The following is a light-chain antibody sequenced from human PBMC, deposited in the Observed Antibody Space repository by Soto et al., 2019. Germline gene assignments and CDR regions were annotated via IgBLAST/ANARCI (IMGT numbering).Light chain of an antibody. CDR1: QSVSNN. CDR2: GAS. CDR3: HQFNNLPLT. J-gene: IGKJ4*01. V-gene: IGKV3-15*01. Sequence: EIVMTQSPATLSVSPGERATLSCRASQSVSNNLVWYQQKAGQAPRLLIYGASTRATGIPARFSGSGSGTEFTLTISSLQSEDFAVYYCHQFNNLPLTFGGGTKVEIK.